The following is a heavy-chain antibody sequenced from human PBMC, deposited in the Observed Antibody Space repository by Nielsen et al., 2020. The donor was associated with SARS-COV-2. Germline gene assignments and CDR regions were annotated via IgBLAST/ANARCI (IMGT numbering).Heavy chain of an antibody. CDR2: IYGAGNI. D-gene: IGHD3-10*01. Sequence: GESLKISCEASGFTFSSYSLNWVRQAPGKGLEWVSLIYGAGNIAYADSVKGRFTISRDNSKNTLYLQMNSLRAEDTAVYYCARDWSSGSGSSYYYYGMDVWGQGTTVTVSS. V-gene: IGHV3-53*01. CDR1: GFTFSSYS. CDR3: ARDWSSGSGSSYYYYGMDV. J-gene: IGHJ6*02.